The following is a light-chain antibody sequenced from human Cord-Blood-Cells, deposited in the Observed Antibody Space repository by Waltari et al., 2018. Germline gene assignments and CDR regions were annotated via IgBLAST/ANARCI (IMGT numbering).Light chain of an antibody. CDR2: GNS. CDR3: QSYDSSLSVV. CDR1: SSNIRAGYD. J-gene: IGLJ2*01. V-gene: IGLV1-40*01. Sequence: QSVLTQPPSVSGAPGQRVTISCTGSSSNIRAGYDVHWYQQLPGTAPKPLIYGNSNRPSGVPDRFSGSKSGTSASLAITGLQAEDEADYYCQSYDSSLSVVFGGGTKLTVL.